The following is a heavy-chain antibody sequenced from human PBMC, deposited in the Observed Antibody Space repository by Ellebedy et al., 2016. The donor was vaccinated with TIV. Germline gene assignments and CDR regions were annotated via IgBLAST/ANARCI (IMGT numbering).Heavy chain of an antibody. D-gene: IGHD3-10*01. CDR1: GGSFSGYY. CDR3: ARGRLYYYGSGSYLKKTPTNNWFDP. Sequence: SETLSLXXAVYGGSFSGYYWSWIRQPPGKGLEWIGEINHSGSTNYNPSLKSRVTISVDTSKNQFSLKLSSVTAADTAVYYCARGRLYYYGSGSYLKKTPTNNWFDPWGQGTLVTVSS. CDR2: INHSGST. V-gene: IGHV4-34*01. J-gene: IGHJ5*02.